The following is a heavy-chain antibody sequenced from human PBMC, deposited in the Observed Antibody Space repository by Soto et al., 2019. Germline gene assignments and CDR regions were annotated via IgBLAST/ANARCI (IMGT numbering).Heavy chain of an antibody. V-gene: IGHV3-53*01. Sequence: GGSLRLSCAASGFTVSSNYMSWVRQAPGKGLEWVSVIYSGGSTYYADSVKGRFTISRDNSKNTLYLQMNSLRAEDTAVYYCARMGGIAVAGVYFDYWGQGTLVTVSS. CDR1: GFTVSSNY. CDR3: ARMGGIAVAGVYFDY. D-gene: IGHD6-19*01. CDR2: IYSGGST. J-gene: IGHJ4*02.